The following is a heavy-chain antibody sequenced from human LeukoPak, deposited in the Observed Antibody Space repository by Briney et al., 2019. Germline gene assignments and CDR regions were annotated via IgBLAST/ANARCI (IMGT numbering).Heavy chain of an antibody. Sequence: ASVKASCKASGYTFTSYDINWVRQATGQGLEWMGWMNPNSGNTGYAQKFQGRVTITRNTSISTAYMELSSLRSEDTAVYYCARGRGYSYAYDAFDIWGQGTMVTVSS. J-gene: IGHJ3*02. V-gene: IGHV1-8*03. CDR2: MNPNSGNT. CDR1: GYTFTSYD. D-gene: IGHD5-18*01. CDR3: ARGRGYSYAYDAFDI.